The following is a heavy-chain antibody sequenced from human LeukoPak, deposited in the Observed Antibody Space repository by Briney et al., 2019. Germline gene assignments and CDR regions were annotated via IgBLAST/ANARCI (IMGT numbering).Heavy chain of an antibody. D-gene: IGHD5-18*01. Sequence: GGSLRLSCAASGFTFSSYAMSWVRQAPGKGLEWVSATSGSGGSTYYADSVKGRFTISRDSSKNTLYLQMNSLRAEDTAVYYCANRHDTALYYWGQGTLVTVSS. V-gene: IGHV3-23*01. CDR1: GFTFSSYA. J-gene: IGHJ4*02. CDR3: ANRHDTALYY. CDR2: TSGSGGST.